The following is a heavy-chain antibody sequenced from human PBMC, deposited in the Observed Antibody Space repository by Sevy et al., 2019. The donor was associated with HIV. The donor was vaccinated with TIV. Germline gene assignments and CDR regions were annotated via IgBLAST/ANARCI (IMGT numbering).Heavy chain of an antibody. CDR1: GFTFTDYY. V-gene: IGHV3-11*01. D-gene: IGHD2-2*01. Sequence: GGSLRLSCAASGFTFTDYYMSWIRQAPGKGLEWLSYISSSGDTIQYADSVKGRFTISRDNAKNSLSLQMNSLRAEDTAVYYCARESRTRFTDCWGQGPLVTVS. CDR2: ISSSGDTI. CDR3: ARESRTRFTDC. J-gene: IGHJ4*02.